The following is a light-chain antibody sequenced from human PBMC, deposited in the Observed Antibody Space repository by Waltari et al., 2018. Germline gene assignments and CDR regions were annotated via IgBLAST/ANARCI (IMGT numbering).Light chain of an antibody. CDR3: SSYTGSNPLEV. J-gene: IGLJ3*02. V-gene: IGLV2-14*01. CDR2: EVN. CDR1: SRDVGGYHF. Sequence: QSALTQPASVSGSPGQSITISCTGTSRDVGGYHFVSWYQQHPGKAPKLMIFEVNNRPSGVSNRFSGSKSGNTASLTISGLQIEDEADYYCSSYTGSNPLEVFGGGTKLTVL.